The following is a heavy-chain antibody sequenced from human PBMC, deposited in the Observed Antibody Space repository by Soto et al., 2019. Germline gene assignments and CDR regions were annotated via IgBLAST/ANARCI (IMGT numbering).Heavy chain of an antibody. D-gene: IGHD2-2*01. J-gene: IGHJ5*02. CDR2: IFHGGST. CDR3: ARGRVVVPAAVRLSCLDP. CDR1: GASINGGDYS. Sequence: PSETLSLTCAISGASINGGDYSWTWIRQPPGKGLEWIGYIFHGGSTYYNPSLRSRVTISVDRSRTQFSLKMSSVTAADTAVYYCARGRVVVPAAVRLSCLDPWGQGALVTVSS. V-gene: IGHV4-30-2*01.